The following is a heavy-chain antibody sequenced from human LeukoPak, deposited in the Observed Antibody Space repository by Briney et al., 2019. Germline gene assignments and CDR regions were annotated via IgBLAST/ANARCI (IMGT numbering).Heavy chain of an antibody. CDR2: INWNGGST. Sequence: GGSLRLSCAASGFTFDDYGMSWVRQAPGKGLEWVSGINWNGGSTGYADSVKGRFTISRDNAKNTLYLQMNSLRAEDTAVYYCAKGPNLNLGDSSADYWGQGTLVTVSS. CDR3: AKGPNLNLGDSSADY. V-gene: IGHV3-20*04. J-gene: IGHJ4*02. D-gene: IGHD3-22*01. CDR1: GFTFDDYG.